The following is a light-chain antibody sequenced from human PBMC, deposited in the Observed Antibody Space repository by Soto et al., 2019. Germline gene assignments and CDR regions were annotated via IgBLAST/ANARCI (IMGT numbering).Light chain of an antibody. V-gene: IGLV2-14*01. J-gene: IGLJ1*01. CDR1: SSDVGGSNY. CDR2: EVS. Sequence: QSALTQPASVSGSPGQSITISCPGTSSDVGGSNYVSWYQQHPGKAPKVMIYEVSNRPSGVSNRFSGSKSGNTASLTISGLQAEDEADYYCSSYTSSSTYYVFGTGTKVTVL. CDR3: SSYTSSSTYYV.